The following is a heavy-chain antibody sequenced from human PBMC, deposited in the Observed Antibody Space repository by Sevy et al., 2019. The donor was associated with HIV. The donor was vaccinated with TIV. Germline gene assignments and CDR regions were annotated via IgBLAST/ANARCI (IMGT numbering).Heavy chain of an antibody. CDR3: AKGAVAGH. CDR1: GFTFSSFP. V-gene: IGHV3-23*01. D-gene: IGHD6-19*01. CDR2: ITVNGGSK. Sequence: GGSLRLSCAASGFTFSSFPMNWVRQVPGKGLEWVSTITVNGGSKYYADSVKGRFTISRDNSKDKLYLQMNSLRAVDTDVYYCAKGAVAGHWGQGTLVTVSS. J-gene: IGHJ4*02.